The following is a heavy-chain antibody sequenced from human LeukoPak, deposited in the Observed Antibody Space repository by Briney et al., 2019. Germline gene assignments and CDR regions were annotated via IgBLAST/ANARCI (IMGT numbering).Heavy chain of an antibody. CDR3: ARDLSPQQLVPRVWFDP. J-gene: IGHJ5*02. CDR2: INTNTGNP. V-gene: IGHV7-4-1*02. Sequence: ASVKVSCKASGGTFSSYAISWVRQAPGQGLEWMGWINTNTGNPTYAQGFTGRFVFSLDTSVSTAYLQISSLKAEDTAVYYCARDLSPQQLVPRVWFDPWGQGTLVTVSS. D-gene: IGHD6-13*01. CDR1: GGTFSSYA.